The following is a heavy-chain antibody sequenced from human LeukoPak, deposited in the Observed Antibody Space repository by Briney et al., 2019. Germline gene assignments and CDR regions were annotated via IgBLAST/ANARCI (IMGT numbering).Heavy chain of an antibody. CDR1: GYSFSNYD. CDR3: ARGRSSSRSGGFDY. CDR2: MNLNSGNT. V-gene: IGHV1-8*03. J-gene: IGHJ4*02. Sequence: ASVKVSCKASGYSFSNYDINRVRQATGQGLEWMGGMNLNSGNTGYEKKYQGRGTSTRNTSISTANTDPARLGSEETAVYYCARGRSSSRSGGFDYWGQGTLVTVSS. D-gene: IGHD6-13*01.